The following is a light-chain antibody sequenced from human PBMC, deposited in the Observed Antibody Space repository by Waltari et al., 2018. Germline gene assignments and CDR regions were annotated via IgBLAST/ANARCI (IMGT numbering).Light chain of an antibody. CDR2: EGT. V-gene: IGLV2-14*01. CDR1: TRDVGRYNY. Sequence: QSALTQPASVSGSPGQSITISCTGTTRDVGRYNYVSWYQCHPGKAPELIIYEGTNRPSGVSDRFSGSKSGNTASLSISGLQPEDEADYYCSSYTSIKTPYVVFGGGTKVTVL. J-gene: IGLJ2*01. CDR3: SSYTSIKTPYVV.